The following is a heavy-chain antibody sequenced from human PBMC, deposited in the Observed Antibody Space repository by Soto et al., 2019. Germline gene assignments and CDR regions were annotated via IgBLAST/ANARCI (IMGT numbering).Heavy chain of an antibody. V-gene: IGHV3-43*01. D-gene: IGHD3-3*01. Sequence: EEQLVESGGAVVQPGGSLRLSCEASGFTFGSYTMHWVRQAPGKGLEWVSLISWNGGSSFYADSVKGRFTISRDNSRDPLYRQMISLRPEGRALYYWAKNIGASGWGGGDVWGHGTTVTVSS. CDR2: ISWNGGSS. CDR1: GFTFGSYT. J-gene: IGHJ6*02. CDR3: AKNIGASGWGGGDV.